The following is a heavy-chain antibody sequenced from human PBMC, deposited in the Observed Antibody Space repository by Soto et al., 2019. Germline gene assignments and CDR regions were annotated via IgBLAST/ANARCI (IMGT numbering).Heavy chain of an antibody. V-gene: IGHV1-18*01. D-gene: IGHD6-13*01. CDR3: AESGYSSSWFLAY. J-gene: IGHJ4*02. CDR1: GFTFTSYG. CDR2: ISGYNGNT. Sequence: QVQLVQSGAEVKKPGASVKVSCKTSGFTFTSYGITWVRQAPVRGLEWMGWISGYNGNTNYAQRLQGRVAMTTDTSTSTAYMELRSLTSDDTAVYYCAESGYSSSWFLAYWGQGTLVTVSS.